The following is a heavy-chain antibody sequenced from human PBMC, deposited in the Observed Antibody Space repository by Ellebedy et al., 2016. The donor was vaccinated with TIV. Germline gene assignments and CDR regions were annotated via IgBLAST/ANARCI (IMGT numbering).Heavy chain of an antibody. V-gene: IGHV1-2*02. Sequence: ASVKVSCXASGYSFIGYYMHWVRQAPGQGLEWMGWINPNNGGTKFAQKFQGRVTMTRDTSINTAYMELSRLKSDDTALYYCARAMTIFGGIIHFFNYWGKGTPVTASS. CDR3: ARAMTIFGGIIHFFNY. CDR2: INPNNGGT. CDR1: GYSFIGYY. J-gene: IGHJ4*02. D-gene: IGHD3-3*01.